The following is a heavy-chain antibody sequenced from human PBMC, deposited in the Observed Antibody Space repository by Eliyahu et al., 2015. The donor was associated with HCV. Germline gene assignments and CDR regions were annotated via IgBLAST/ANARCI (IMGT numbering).Heavy chain of an antibody. Sequence: QVHLVQSGAEVKKPGSSVKVSCKASGGTFSSYAISWVRQAPGQGLEWMGGIISISGTTNYAQKFQGRITITADISTSTAYMELSSLISEDTAVYYRASYGDPDYYFDYWGQGTLVTVSS. D-gene: IGHD4-17*01. CDR1: GGTFSSYA. J-gene: IGHJ4*02. CDR2: IISISGTT. V-gene: IGHV1-69*06. CDR3: ASYGDPDYYFDY.